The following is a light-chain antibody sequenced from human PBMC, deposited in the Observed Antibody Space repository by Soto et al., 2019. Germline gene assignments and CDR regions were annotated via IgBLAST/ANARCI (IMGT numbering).Light chain of an antibody. CDR1: QSVKSSY. CDR3: QLYGISPH. CDR2: GTS. V-gene: IGKV3-20*01. J-gene: IGKJ5*01. Sequence: EIVLTQSPGTLSLSPGERATLPCRASQSVKSSYLAWYQHKPGQAPRLLIYGTSSRATGIPDRFSGSASGTDFTLTINRLEPEDFAVYYCQLYGISPHFGQGTRLEIK.